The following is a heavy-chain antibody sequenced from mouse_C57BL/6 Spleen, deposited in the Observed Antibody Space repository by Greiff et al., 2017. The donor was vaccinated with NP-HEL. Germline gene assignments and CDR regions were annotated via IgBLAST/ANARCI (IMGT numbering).Heavy chain of an antibody. CDR2: IDPDNGGT. V-gene: IGHV1-15*01. Sequence: VQLQQSGAELVRPGASVTLSCKASGYTFTDYEMHWVKQTPVHGLEWIGAIDPDNGGTAYNQKFKGKAILTADKSSSTAYMELRSLTSEDSAVYDCTREAYAAPDYVDYWGQGTTLTVSS. CDR3: TREAYAAPDYVDY. D-gene: IGHD6-1*01. CDR1: GYTFTDYE. J-gene: IGHJ2*01.